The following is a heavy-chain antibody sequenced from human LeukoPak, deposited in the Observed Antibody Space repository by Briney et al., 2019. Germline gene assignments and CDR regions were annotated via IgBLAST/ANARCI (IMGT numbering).Heavy chain of an antibody. V-gene: IGHV4-30-4*01. CDR2: IYYSGST. J-gene: IGHJ4*02. Sequence: PSETLSLTCTVSGGSISSGDYYWSWIRQPPGKGLEWIGYIYYSGSTYYNPSLKSRVTISVDTSKNQFSLKLSSVTAADTAVYYCAREGDIVVVPAARRYFDYWGQGTLVTVSS. D-gene: IGHD2-2*01. CDR1: GGSISSGDYY. CDR3: AREGDIVVVPAARRYFDY.